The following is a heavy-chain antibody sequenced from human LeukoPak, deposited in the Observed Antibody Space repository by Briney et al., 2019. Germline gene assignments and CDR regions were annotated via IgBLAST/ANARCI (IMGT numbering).Heavy chain of an antibody. CDR3: ARGTVGYLYYFDY. D-gene: IGHD1-26*01. J-gene: IGHJ4*02. CDR2: IKQDGSEK. CDR1: GFTFSSYW. V-gene: IGHV3-7*01. Sequence: PGGSLRLSCAASGFTFSSYWMSWVRQAPGKGLEWVANIKQDGSEKYYVDSVKGRFTISRDNAKNSLYPQMNSLRAEDTAVYYCARGTVGYLYYFDYWGQGTLVTVSS.